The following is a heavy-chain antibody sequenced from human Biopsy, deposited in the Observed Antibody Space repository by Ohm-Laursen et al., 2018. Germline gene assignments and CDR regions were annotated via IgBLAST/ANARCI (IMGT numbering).Heavy chain of an antibody. CDR2: ITQSGST. J-gene: IGHJ4*02. D-gene: IGHD3-22*01. CDR3: ARESDSSGYYYRDY. Sequence: SDTLSLTCAVYGGSFNGYFWSWIRQPPGKGLEWIGDITQSGSTNYNPSLKSRVTISLDTSKNQLSLKLSSVTAADTAVYYCARESDSSGYYYRDYWGQGTLVTVSS. CDR1: GGSFNGYF. V-gene: IGHV4-34*01.